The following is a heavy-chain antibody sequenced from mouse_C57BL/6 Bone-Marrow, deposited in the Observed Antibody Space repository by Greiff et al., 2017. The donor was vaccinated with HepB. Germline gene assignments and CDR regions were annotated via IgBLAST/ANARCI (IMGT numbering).Heavy chain of an antibody. J-gene: IGHJ3*01. D-gene: IGHD3-1*01. V-gene: IGHV5-6*01. CDR3: ARPGYVAWFAY. CDR2: ISSGGSYT. CDR1: GFTFSSYG. Sequence: EVMLVESGGDLVKPGGSLKLSCAASGFTFSSYGMSWVRQTPDKRLEWVATISSGGSYTYYPDNVKGRFTISRDNAKNTLYLQMSSLRSEDTAMYYYARPGYVAWFAYWGQGTLVTVSA.